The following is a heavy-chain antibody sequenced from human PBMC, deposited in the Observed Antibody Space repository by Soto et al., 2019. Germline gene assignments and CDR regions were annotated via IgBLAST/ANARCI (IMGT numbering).Heavy chain of an antibody. CDR2: TYHSGTT. Sequence: QVQLQESGPGLVQPSGTVSLTCAVSGDSINNSHWWSWVRQTPGKGLEWIGETYHSGTTNYNPSLKTRVTISIDKAKNQFSLKMNSVTAADTAVYYCAREVKSSPARDPNWFDPSGQGTLVTVSS. V-gene: IGHV4-4*02. D-gene: IGHD6-13*01. CDR3: AREVKSSPARDPNWFDP. J-gene: IGHJ5*02. CDR1: GDSINNSHW.